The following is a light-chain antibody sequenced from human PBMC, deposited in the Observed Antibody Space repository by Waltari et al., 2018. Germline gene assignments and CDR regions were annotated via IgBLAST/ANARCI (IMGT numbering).Light chain of an antibody. CDR3: MQTKQFPWT. V-gene: IGKV2D-29*01. CDR2: EIS. J-gene: IGKJ1*01. CDR1: QSLLYTDGKTY. Sequence: DIVMTQTPVSLSVTPGQSASISCKSSQSLLYTDGKTYFYWYLQKAGQPPQLLFYEISKRFSGVPDRFSCSGSGTDFTLKISRVEAEDVGVYYCMQTKQFPWTLGQGTKVEVK.